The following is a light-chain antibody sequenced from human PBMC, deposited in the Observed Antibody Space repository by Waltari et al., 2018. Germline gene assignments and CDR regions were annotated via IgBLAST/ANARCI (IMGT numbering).Light chain of an antibody. Sequence: DIVVTQSPLSLTVTPGEPASTSCRSSQSLLHRNGNNYLEWYLQKPGYSPQPLIYLGSNRASGVPDRFSGSGSGTDFTLGISRVEAEDVGVYYCMQSLQTLLTFGQGTKVEIK. CDR3: MQSLQTLLT. CDR2: LGS. CDR1: QSLLHRNGNNY. J-gene: IGKJ1*01. V-gene: IGKV2-28*01.